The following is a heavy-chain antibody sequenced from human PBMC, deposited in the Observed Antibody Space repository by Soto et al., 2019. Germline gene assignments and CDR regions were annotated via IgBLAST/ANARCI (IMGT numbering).Heavy chain of an antibody. CDR2: IYYSGST. J-gene: IGHJ6*03. Sequence: SETLSLTCTVSGGSISSYYWSWIRQPPGKGLEWIGYIYYSGSTNYNPSLKSRVTISVDTSKNQFSRKLSSVTAADTAVYYCARHQVPGYDILTGLIERRYYYYYMDVWGKGTTVTVSS. CDR1: GGSISSYY. V-gene: IGHV4-59*08. CDR3: ARHQVPGYDILTGLIERRYYYYYMDV. D-gene: IGHD3-9*01.